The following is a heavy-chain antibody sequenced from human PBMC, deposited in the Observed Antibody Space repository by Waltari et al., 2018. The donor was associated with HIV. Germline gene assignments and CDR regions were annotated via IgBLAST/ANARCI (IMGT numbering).Heavy chain of an antibody. CDR3: ARMGLMMYAIGAFDI. CDR1: GFTFSLYW. CDR2: IKQDGSEK. D-gene: IGHD2-8*01. V-gene: IGHV3-7*01. J-gene: IGHJ3*02. Sequence: EVQLVESGGGLVQPGGSLRLFCAASGFTFSLYWMSWVRQAPGKGLEWVANIKQDGSEKHYVDSVKGRFTISRDNAKKSLYLQMNSLRAEDMAVYYCARMGLMMYAIGAFDIWGQGTMVTVSS.